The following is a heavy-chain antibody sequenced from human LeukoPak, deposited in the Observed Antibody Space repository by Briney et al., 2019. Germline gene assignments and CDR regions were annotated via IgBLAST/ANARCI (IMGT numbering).Heavy chain of an antibody. CDR3: ARGGWNKFDY. CDR1: GGSISSYY. Sequence: SETLSLTRTVSGGSISSYYWSWIRQPAGKGLEWIGRIYSTTGSTNYNPSLKSRVTISVDTSKNQFSLKLSSVTAADTAVYYCARGGWNKFDYWGQGTLVTVSS. V-gene: IGHV4-4*07. CDR2: IYSTTGST. D-gene: IGHD3-22*01. J-gene: IGHJ4*02.